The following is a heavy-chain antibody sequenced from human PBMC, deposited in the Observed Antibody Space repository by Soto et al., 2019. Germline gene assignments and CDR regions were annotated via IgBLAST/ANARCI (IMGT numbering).Heavy chain of an antibody. Sequence: PSETLSLTCTVSGGSISSGGDYWSWIRQRPGKGLGWIGYIYYTGGAYYNPSLKSRLTLSVDTAKSQFSLQLTSVTAADTAVYFCARGLTMLRGVMDSWGQGTLVTVS. V-gene: IGHV4-31*03. J-gene: IGHJ4*02. CDR1: GGSISSGGDY. D-gene: IGHD3-10*01. CDR3: ARGLTMLRGVMDS. CDR2: IYYTGGA.